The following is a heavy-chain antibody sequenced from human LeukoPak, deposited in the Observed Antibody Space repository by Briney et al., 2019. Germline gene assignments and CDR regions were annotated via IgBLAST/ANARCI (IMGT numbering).Heavy chain of an antibody. D-gene: IGHD3-3*01. Sequence: PGGSLRLSCAASGFTFSSYSMNWVRQAPGKGLEWVSSISSSSSHIYYADSVKGRFTISRDNAKNSLYLQMNSLRDEDTAVYYCASGLFGQKGYFDYWGQGTLVTVSS. CDR1: GFTFSSYS. V-gene: IGHV3-21*01. J-gene: IGHJ4*02. CDR2: ISSSSSHI. CDR3: ASGLFGQKGYFDY.